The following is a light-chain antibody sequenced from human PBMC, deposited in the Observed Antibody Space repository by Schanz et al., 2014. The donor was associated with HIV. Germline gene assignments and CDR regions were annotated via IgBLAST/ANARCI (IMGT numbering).Light chain of an antibody. J-gene: IGKJ1*01. CDR3: QQFGISPPWT. CDR1: QAVSGGH. CDR2: DAS. V-gene: IGKV3-20*01. Sequence: EIVLTQSPATLSLSPGERVTLSCRASQAVSGGHLAWYQQRPGQAPRLLIYDASNRATGIPARFSGSGSGTDFTLTISSLEPEDFAVYYCQQFGISPPWTFGQGTKVEI.